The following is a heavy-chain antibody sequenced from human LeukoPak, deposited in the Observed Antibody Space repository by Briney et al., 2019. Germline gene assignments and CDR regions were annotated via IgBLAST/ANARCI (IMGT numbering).Heavy chain of an antibody. CDR2: IRSDGTT. D-gene: IGHD1-1*01. V-gene: IGHV3-66*01. Sequence: PGGSLRLSCAASGFTFSSNYMSWVRQAPGKGLEWVSVIRSDGTTDYADSVKGRFDVSRDNFKNTLYLQMNSLRAEDTAVYYCARDHGVQLRLGVDGMDVWGQGTTVTVSS. CDR1: GFTFSSNY. J-gene: IGHJ6*02. CDR3: ARDHGVQLRLGVDGMDV.